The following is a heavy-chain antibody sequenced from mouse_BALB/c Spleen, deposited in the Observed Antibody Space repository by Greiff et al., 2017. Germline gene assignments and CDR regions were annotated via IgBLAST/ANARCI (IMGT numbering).Heavy chain of an antibody. CDR2: ISYSGST. J-gene: IGHJ3*01. V-gene: IGHV3-2*02. CDR3: AREGLTGPFAY. Sequence: EVQLQESGPGLVKPSQSLSLTCTVTGYSITSDYAWNWIRQFPGNKLEWMGYISYSGSTSYNPSLKSRISITRDTSKNQFFLQLNSVTTEDTATYYCAREGLTGPFAYWGQGTLVTVSA. CDR1: GYSITSDYA. D-gene: IGHD4-1*01.